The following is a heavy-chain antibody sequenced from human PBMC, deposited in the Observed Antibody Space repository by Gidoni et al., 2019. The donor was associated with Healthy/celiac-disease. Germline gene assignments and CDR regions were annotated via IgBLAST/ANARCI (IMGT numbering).Heavy chain of an antibody. CDR1: GFTFSSYA. D-gene: IGHD5-12*01. V-gene: IGHV3-23*01. J-gene: IGHJ4*02. CDR2: ISGSGGST. CDR3: AKVLVATTPTGPFDY. Sequence: EEQLLNTGGGWVQPGGSLGLYWPASGFTFSSYAISWVRQAPGKGLELVSAISGSGGSTYYADSVKGRFTISRDNSKNTLYLQMNSLRAEDTAVYYCAKVLVATTPTGPFDYWGQGTLVTVSS.